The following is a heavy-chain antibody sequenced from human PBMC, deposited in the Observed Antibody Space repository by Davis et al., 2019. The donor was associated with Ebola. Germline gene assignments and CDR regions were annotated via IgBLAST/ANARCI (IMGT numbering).Heavy chain of an antibody. J-gene: IGHJ6*04. D-gene: IGHD2-15*01. CDR2: INPNNGGT. V-gene: IGHV1-2*06. CDR1: GYTFTGYY. Sequence: ASVKVSCKASGYTFTGYYMHWVRQAPGQGLEWMGRINPNNGGTNYAQKFQARVTMTRDTSVSTAYMELSRLRSYDTAVYYCARFNLPMGQLLVEVYYYYGMDVWGKGTTVTVSS. CDR3: ARFNLPMGQLLVEVYYYYGMDV.